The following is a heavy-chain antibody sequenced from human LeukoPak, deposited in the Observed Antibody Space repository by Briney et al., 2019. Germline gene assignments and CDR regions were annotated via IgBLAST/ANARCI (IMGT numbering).Heavy chain of an antibody. CDR3: ARANGGNRNYFDY. Sequence: GGSLRLSCAASGFTFSSYAMHWVRQAPGKGLEWVAVISYDGSNKYYADSVKGRFTISRDNSKNTLYLQMNSLRAEDTAVYYCARANGGNRNYFDYWGQGTLVTVSS. D-gene: IGHD4-23*01. J-gene: IGHJ4*02. CDR1: GFTFSSYA. V-gene: IGHV3-30-3*01. CDR2: ISYDGSNK.